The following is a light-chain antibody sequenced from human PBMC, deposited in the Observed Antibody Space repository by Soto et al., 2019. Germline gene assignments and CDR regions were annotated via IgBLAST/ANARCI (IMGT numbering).Light chain of an antibody. Sequence: QLVLTQPPSASGTPGQTVTISCSGSSSNIGTETVNWYQQLPGAAPQLLIYTNNQRPSGVPDRFSGSKSGTSASLAISGLHSADEADYYCSAWDDSLNGWVFGAGTKLTVL. CDR2: TNN. CDR3: SAWDDSLNGWV. J-gene: IGLJ3*02. CDR1: SSNIGTET. V-gene: IGLV1-44*01.